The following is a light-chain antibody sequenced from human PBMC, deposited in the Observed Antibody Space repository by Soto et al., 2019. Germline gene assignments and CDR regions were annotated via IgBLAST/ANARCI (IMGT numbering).Light chain of an antibody. CDR1: SSDVGGYNY. CDR3: CSYAGSYTFDVV. J-gene: IGLJ2*01. Sequence: QSALTQPRSVSGSPGQSVTISCTGTSSDVGGYNYVSWYQQHPGKAPKLTIYDVSKRPSGVPDRFSGSKSGNTASLTISGLQAEDEADYYCCSYAGSYTFDVVFGGGTQDTVL. CDR2: DVS. V-gene: IGLV2-11*01.